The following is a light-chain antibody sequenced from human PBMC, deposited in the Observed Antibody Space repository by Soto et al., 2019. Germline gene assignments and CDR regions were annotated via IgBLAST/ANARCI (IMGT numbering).Light chain of an antibody. CDR2: SNN. CDR3: AAWDDSLNGVV. CDR1: SSNIGSNP. V-gene: IGLV1-44*01. J-gene: IGLJ2*01. Sequence: QSVLTQPPSASGTPGQRVSISCSGSSSNIGSNPVNWYQQVPGTAPKLLIYSNNQRPSGVPDRFSGSKSGTSASLAISGLQSEDEADYYRAAWDDSLNGVVFGGGTKVTVL.